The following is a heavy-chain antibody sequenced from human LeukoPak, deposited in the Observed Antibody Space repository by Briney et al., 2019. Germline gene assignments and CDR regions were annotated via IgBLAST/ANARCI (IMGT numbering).Heavy chain of an antibody. CDR1: GFTFSSYG. J-gene: IGHJ4*02. D-gene: IGHD3-10*01. V-gene: IGHV3-30*18. CDR3: AKEHREKSSREYDF. CDR2: ISHDGTVQ. Sequence: GGSLRLSCVASGFTFSSYGMQWVRQAPGKGLEWVAVISHDGTVQYYADSVKGRLTISRDTSKSSLYLQMNSLRPEDTAVYFCAKEHREKSSREYDFWGQGTLVTVSS.